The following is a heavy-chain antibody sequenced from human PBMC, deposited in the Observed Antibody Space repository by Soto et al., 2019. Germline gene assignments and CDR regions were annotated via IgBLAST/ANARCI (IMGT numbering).Heavy chain of an antibody. CDR2: FDPEDGET. CDR1: GYTLTDLS. V-gene: IGHV1-24*01. CDR3: ATGGSNHDWFDP. D-gene: IGHD1-26*01. Sequence: ASVTVSCQISGYTLTDLSMHLVRQAPGKGLEWMGGFDPEDGETIYAQKFQGRVTMTEDTSTDTAYMELSSLRSEDTAVYYCATGGSNHDWFDPWGQGTLVTVSS. J-gene: IGHJ5*02.